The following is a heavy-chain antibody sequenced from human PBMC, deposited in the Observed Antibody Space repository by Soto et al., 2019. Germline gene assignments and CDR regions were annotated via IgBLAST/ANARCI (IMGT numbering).Heavy chain of an antibody. CDR2: ISYDGSTK. J-gene: IGHJ5*02. V-gene: IGHV3-30*18. CDR1: GFTFSSYG. CDR3: AKDDVSGDGLWLVSA. D-gene: IGHD2-21*02. Sequence: PGGSLRLSCAASGFTFSSYGMHWVRQAPGKGLQWAAVISYDGSTKYYADSVQGRFTISRDNSKNTLNLQMNSLREEDTAVYYCAKDDVSGDGLWLVSAWGQGTPVTVSS.